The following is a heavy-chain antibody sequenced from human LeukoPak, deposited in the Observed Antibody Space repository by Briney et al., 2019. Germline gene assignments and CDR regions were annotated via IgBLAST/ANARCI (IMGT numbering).Heavy chain of an antibody. D-gene: IGHD6-19*01. Sequence: PSETLSLTCTVSGVSSSNYYWTWIRQTPGKGLEWIGYIYGSGIANYNPSLESRVTTSLDTSKTQFSLILNSVTAADTGVYYCAKGAGPPWFDPWGQGTLVTVPS. V-gene: IGHV4-59*01. J-gene: IGHJ5*02. CDR1: GVSSSNYY. CDR3: AKGAGPPWFDP. CDR2: IYGSGIA.